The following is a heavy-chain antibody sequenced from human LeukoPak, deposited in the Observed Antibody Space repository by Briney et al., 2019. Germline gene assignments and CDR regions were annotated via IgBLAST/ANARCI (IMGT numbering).Heavy chain of an antibody. Sequence: GGSLRLSCAASGFTFSNYWMTWVRQAPGKGLEWEAIIEQDGSEKYYVDSVKGRFTISRDNAKNSLNLQMNSLRAEDTAVYYCARVASVHYYDSSGFGYYYYYMDVWGKGTTVTVSS. J-gene: IGHJ6*03. V-gene: IGHV3-7*01. CDR1: GFTFSNYW. CDR2: IEQDGSEK. D-gene: IGHD3-22*01. CDR3: ARVASVHYYDSSGFGYYYYYMDV.